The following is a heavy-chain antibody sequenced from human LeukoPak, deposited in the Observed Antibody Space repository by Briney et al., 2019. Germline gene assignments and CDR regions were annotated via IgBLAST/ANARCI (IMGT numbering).Heavy chain of an antibody. CDR3: AKLGLLWLGELSNYFDY. Sequence: GGTLRLSCAASGFTFSSYGMSWVRQAPGKGLEWVSAISGSGGSTYYADSVKGRFTISRDNSKNTLYLQMNSLRAEDTAVYYCAKLGLLWLGELSNYFDYWGQGTLVTVSS. CDR2: ISGSGGST. J-gene: IGHJ4*02. D-gene: IGHD3-10*01. CDR1: GFTFSSYG. V-gene: IGHV3-23*01.